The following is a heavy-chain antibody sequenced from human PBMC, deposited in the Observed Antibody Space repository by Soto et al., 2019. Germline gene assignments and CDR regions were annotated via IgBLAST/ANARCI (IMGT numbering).Heavy chain of an antibody. CDR3: AKDVNDRMTISLLYYYYYMDV. V-gene: IGHV3-21*01. J-gene: IGHJ6*03. Sequence: GGSLRLSCAASGFTFSSYSMNWVRQAPGKGLEWVSSISSSSSYIYYADSVKGRFTISRDNAKNSLYLQMNSLRAEDTAVYYCAKDVNDRMTISLLYYYYYMDVWGKGTTVTVSS. D-gene: IGHD3-3*01. CDR2: ISSSSSYI. CDR1: GFTFSSYS.